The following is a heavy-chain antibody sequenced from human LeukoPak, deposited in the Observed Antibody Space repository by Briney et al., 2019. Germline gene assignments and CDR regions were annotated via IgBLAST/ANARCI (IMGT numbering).Heavy chain of an antibody. V-gene: IGHV3-48*03. CDR1: GFTFSSYE. CDR2: ISSSGSTI. Sequence: GGSLRLSCAASGFTFSSYEMNWVRQAPGEGLEWVSYISSSGSTIYYADSVKGRFTISRDNAKNSLYLQMNSLRAEDTAVYYCARDRGSSSFRPYYYMDVWGKGTTVTVSS. CDR3: ARDRGSSSFRPYYYMDV. D-gene: IGHD6-6*01. J-gene: IGHJ6*03.